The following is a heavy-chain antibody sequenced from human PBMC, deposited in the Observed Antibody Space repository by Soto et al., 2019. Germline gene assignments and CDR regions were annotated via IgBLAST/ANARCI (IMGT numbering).Heavy chain of an antibody. CDR3: ARGVFKTTVRSANIDF. Sequence: GVSLILSCAASGFSFSSYGMQWVRQAPGKGLEWVAVISYDGSKKYYGDSVKGRFTISRDNSKNTVYLQMNSLRAEDTAVYYCARGVFKTTVRSANIDFWCPGLMVTVSS. CDR1: GFSFSSYG. D-gene: IGHD4-4*01. CDR2: ISYDGSKK. J-gene: IGHJ3*01. V-gene: IGHV3-30*03.